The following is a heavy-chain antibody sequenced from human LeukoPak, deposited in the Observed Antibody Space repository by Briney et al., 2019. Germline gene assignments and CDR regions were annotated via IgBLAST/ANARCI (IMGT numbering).Heavy chain of an antibody. J-gene: IGHJ6*02. V-gene: IGHV3-21*01. CDR1: GFTFSSYS. CDR2: ISSSSSYI. Sequence: PGGSLRLSCAASGFTFSSYSMNWVRQAPGKGLEWVSSISSSSSYIYYADSVKGRFTISRDNTKNSLYLQMSSLRAEDTAVYYCARDTRPFVHYGMDVWGQGTTVTVSS. CDR3: ARDTRPFVHYGMDV.